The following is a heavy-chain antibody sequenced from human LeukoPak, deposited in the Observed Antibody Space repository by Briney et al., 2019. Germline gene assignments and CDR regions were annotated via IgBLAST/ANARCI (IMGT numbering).Heavy chain of an antibody. Sequence: GGSLRLSCAASGCTVSSNYMSWVRQAPGKGLEWVSVIYSGGSTYYADSVKGRFTISRDNSKNTLYLQMNSLRAEDTAVYYCARGIWFGDFDYWGQGTLVTVSS. CDR1: GCTVSSNY. V-gene: IGHV3-66*01. J-gene: IGHJ4*02. CDR2: IYSGGST. D-gene: IGHD3-10*01. CDR3: ARGIWFGDFDY.